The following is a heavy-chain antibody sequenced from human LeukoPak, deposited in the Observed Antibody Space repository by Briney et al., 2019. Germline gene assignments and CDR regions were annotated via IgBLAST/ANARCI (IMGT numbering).Heavy chain of an antibody. J-gene: IGHJ6*03. V-gene: IGHV1-69*13. Sequence: SVKVSCKASGGTFSSYAISWVRQAPGQGLEWMGGIIPIFGTANYAQKFQGRVTITPDESTSTAYMELSSLRSEDTAVYYCARASYSSSWHYYYYYMDVWGKGTTVTVSS. CDR3: ARASYSSSWHYYYYYMDV. D-gene: IGHD6-13*01. CDR2: IIPIFGTA. CDR1: GGTFSSYA.